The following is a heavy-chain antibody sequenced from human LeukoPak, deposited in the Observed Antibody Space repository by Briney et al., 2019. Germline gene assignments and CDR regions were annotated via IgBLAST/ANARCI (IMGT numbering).Heavy chain of an antibody. CDR1: GGSISSYY. V-gene: IGHV4-39*01. CDR3: ARQFDRSGYLNWFDP. Sequence: SETLSLTCTVSGGSISSYYWGWIRQSPGKGLEWIGSIYYSGSTYYNPSLKSRVTISVDTSNNQFSLKLSSVTAADTAVYYCARQFDRSGYLNWFDPWGQGTLVTVSS. J-gene: IGHJ5*02. CDR2: IYYSGST. D-gene: IGHD3-22*01.